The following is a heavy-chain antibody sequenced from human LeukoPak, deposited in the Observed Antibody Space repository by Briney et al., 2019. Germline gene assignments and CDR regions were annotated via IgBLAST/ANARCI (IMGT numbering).Heavy chain of an antibody. J-gene: IGHJ3*02. V-gene: IGHV4-59*08. Sequence: PSETLSLTCTVSGASISSYYWSWVRQPPGKGLEWVGYVSYSGSTNYGPSLKSRVTISLDTSKNQFSLNLRSVTAADTAVYYCARHGSGDGSGYLDTFDIWGQGTMVTVSS. CDR2: VSYSGST. CDR3: ARHGSGDGSGYLDTFDI. D-gene: IGHD6-25*01. CDR1: GASISSYY.